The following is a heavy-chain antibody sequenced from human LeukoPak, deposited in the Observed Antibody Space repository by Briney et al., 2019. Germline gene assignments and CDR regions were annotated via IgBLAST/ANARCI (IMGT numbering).Heavy chain of an antibody. Sequence: GGSLRLSCAASGFTFDDYGMSWVRQAPGKGLEWVSGINWNGGSTGYADSVKGRFTISRDNAKNSLYLQMNSLRAEDTALYYCARDRGCSGGSCYSNWFDPWGQGTLVTVPS. V-gene: IGHV3-20*04. J-gene: IGHJ5*02. D-gene: IGHD2-15*01. CDR2: INWNGGST. CDR1: GFTFDDYG. CDR3: ARDRGCSGGSCYSNWFDP.